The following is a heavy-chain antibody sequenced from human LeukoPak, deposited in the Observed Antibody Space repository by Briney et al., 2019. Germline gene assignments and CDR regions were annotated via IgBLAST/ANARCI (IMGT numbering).Heavy chain of an antibody. V-gene: IGHV4-61*02. D-gene: IGHD3-10*01. CDR1: GGSISSGSYY. J-gene: IGHJ4*02. CDR2: IYTSGST. CDR3: ARAPVTLLWFGD. Sequence: SETLSLTCTVSGGSISSGSYYWSWIRQPAGKGLEWIGRIYTSGSTNYNPSLKSRVTISVDTSKNQFSLKLSSVTAADTAVYYCARAPVTLLWFGDWGQGTLVTVSS.